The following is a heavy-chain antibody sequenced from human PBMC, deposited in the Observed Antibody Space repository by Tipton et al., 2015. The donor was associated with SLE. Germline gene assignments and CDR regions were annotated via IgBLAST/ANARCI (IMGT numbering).Heavy chain of an antibody. Sequence: TLSLTCTVSGGSISSGYYYWSWIRQPAGKGLEWIGHIHTSGSTNYNPSLESRVSMSIHTSESQFSLNLTSVTAADAAVFYCAGSAGGPLDYWGQGILVTVSS. CDR1: GGSISSGYYY. V-gene: IGHV4-61*09. CDR3: AGSAGGPLDY. D-gene: IGHD3-16*01. J-gene: IGHJ4*02. CDR2: IHTSGST.